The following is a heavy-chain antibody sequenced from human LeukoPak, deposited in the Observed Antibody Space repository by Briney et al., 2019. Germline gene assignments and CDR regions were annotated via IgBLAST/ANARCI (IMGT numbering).Heavy chain of an antibody. CDR3: VRDFDGSSGYFDF. V-gene: IGHV3-7*01. CDR1: GLTFSNAW. CDR2: IKQDGSEK. J-gene: IGHJ5*01. Sequence: GGSLRLSCAASGLTFSNAWMSWVRQAPGKGLEWVANIKQDGSEKYYVDSVKGRFTISRDNAKNSLYLQMNNLRAEDTAVYYCVRDFDGSSGYFDFWGQGTMVAVSS. D-gene: IGHD3-22*01.